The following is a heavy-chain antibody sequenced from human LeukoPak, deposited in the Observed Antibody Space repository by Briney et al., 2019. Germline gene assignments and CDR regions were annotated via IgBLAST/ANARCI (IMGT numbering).Heavy chain of an antibody. CDR2: ISYDGSNK. V-gene: IGHV3-30*18. D-gene: IGHD3-10*01. Sequence: GGFLRLSCAASGFTFSSYGMHWVRQAPGKGLEWVAVISYDGSNKYYADSVKGRFTISRDNSKNTLYLQMNSLRAEDTAVYYCAKGFLGGSGDWGQGTLVTVSS. J-gene: IGHJ4*02. CDR3: AKGFLGGSGD. CDR1: GFTFSSYG.